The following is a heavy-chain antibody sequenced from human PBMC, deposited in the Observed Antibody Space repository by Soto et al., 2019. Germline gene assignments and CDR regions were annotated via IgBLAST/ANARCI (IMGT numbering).Heavy chain of an antibody. D-gene: IGHD5-12*01. V-gene: IGHV3-48*01. CDR3: ARGQNIVATDY. CDR1: GFTFSSYS. Sequence: PGGSLRLSCAASGFTFSSYSMNWVRQAPGKGLEWVSYTSSSSSTIYYADSVKGRFTISRDNAKNSLYLQMNSLRAEDTAVYYCARGQNIVATDYWGQGTLVTVSS. CDR2: TSSSSSTI. J-gene: IGHJ4*02.